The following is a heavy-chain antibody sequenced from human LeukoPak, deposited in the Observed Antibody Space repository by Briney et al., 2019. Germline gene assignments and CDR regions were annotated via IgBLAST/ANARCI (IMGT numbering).Heavy chain of an antibody. CDR2: MNPNSGNT. V-gene: IGHV1-8*01. J-gene: IGHJ5*02. CDR1: GYTFTSYD. CDR3: AREGGEIAAAGTWFDP. Sequence: ASVKVSCKASGYTFTSYDINWVRQATGQGLEWMGWMNPNSGNTGYAQKFQGRVTMTRNTSISTAYMELSSLRSDDTAVYYCAREGGEIAAAGTWFDPWGQGTLVTVSS. D-gene: IGHD6-13*01.